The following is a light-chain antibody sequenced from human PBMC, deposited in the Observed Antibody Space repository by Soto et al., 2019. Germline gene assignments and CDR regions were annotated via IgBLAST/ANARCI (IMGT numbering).Light chain of an antibody. J-gene: IGLJ1*01. CDR1: TSNIGSNY. CDR3: ATWDDSLNGFYV. V-gene: IGLV1-47*01. CDR2: RNN. Sequence: QSVLTQPPSASGTPGQGDTISCSGSTSNIGSNYVYWYQQLPGTAPKLLIYRNNQRPSGAPDRFSGSKSGTSASLAISGLRSDDEADYFCATWDDSLNGFYVFGTGTKVTVL.